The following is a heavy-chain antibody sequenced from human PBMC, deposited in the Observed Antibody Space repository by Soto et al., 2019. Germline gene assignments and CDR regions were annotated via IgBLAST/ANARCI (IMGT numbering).Heavy chain of an antibody. Sequence: PSETLSLTCAVSGYSISSGYYWGWIRQPPGKGLEWIGSIYRSGSTYYNPSLKSRVTISVDTSKNQFSLKLSSVTAADTAVYYCASSSLYGMDVWGQGTTVTVSS. CDR2: IYRSGST. CDR1: GYSISSGYY. V-gene: IGHV4-38-2*01. CDR3: ASSSLYGMDV. J-gene: IGHJ6*02.